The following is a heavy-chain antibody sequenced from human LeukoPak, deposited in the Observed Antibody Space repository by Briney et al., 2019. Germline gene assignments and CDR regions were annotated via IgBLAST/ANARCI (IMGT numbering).Heavy chain of an antibody. CDR1: GFTFSSYA. CDR3: ARGPGITIFGVVDFDY. Sequence: GGSLRLSCAASGFTFSSYAMHWVRQAPGKGLEWVAVISYDGSNKYYADSVKGRSTISRDNSKNTLYLQMNSLRAEDTAVYYCARGPGITIFGVVDFDYWGQRTLVTVSS. V-gene: IGHV3-30-3*01. CDR2: ISYDGSNK. J-gene: IGHJ4*02. D-gene: IGHD3-3*01.